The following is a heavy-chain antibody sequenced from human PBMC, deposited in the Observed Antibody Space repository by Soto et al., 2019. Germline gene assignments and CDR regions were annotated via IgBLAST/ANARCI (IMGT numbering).Heavy chain of an antibody. CDR1: GFTFSSYW. CDR3: VRDVQLQSFDY. CDR2: INNDGSRT. V-gene: IGHV3-74*01. D-gene: IGHD5-18*01. Sequence: PGGSLRLSCAASGFTFSSYWMHWVRQAPGKGLVWVSRINNDGSRTSYADSVKGRFTMSRDNAQNTVYLQMNSLRAEDTAVYYCVRDVQLQSFDYWGQGSLVTVS. J-gene: IGHJ4*02.